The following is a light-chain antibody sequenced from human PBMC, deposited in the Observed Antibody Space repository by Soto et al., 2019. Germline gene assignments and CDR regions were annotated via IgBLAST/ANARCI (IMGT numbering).Light chain of an antibody. CDR2: GAS. CDR3: QQYAALPLT. J-gene: IGKJ4*01. CDR1: QSVSNSF. Sequence: EIVLTQSPGTLSLSPGERATLSCRASQSVSNSFLAWYQQKPGQAPRLLIYGASRRVPGIPDRFSGSGSGTEFTLTISRLEPEDFAVYHCQQYAALPLTFGGGTKVDIK. V-gene: IGKV3-20*01.